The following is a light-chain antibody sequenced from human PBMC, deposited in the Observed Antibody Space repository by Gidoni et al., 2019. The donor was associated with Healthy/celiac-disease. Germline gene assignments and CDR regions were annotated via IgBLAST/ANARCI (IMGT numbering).Light chain of an antibody. CDR1: RSNIGAGYD. V-gene: IGLV1-40*01. CDR2: GNS. Sequence: QSVLTQPPSISGAPGQQVTISCTVSRSNIGAGYDVHWYKQLPGTAPKLRLSGNSNRPSGVPDRFSGSKSGTSASLAITGLQAEDEADYYCQSYDSSLSGYVFGTGTKVTVL. CDR3: QSYDSSLSGYV. J-gene: IGLJ1*01.